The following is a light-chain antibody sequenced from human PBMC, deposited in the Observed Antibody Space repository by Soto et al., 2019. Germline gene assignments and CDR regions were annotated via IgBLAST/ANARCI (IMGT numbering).Light chain of an antibody. CDR2: GAS. CDR1: QSVAGN. J-gene: IGKJ4*01. V-gene: IGKV3-15*01. Sequence: EIVMTQSPATLSVSPGERATLSCRASQSVAGNFAWYQQKPGQAPRLLMYGASTRATGIPARFSGSGSGTEFTLTISSLQSEDFGVYYCQQYNNWPLTFGGGTKVEIK. CDR3: QQYNNWPLT.